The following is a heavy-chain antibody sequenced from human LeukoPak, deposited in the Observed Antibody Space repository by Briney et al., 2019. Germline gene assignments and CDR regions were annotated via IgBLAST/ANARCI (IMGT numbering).Heavy chain of an antibody. D-gene: IGHD5-24*01. Sequence: PGGSLRLSCAASGFTFSTYGLHWVRQAPGKGLEWVAFIRYDGSNKYYADSVKGRFTISRDNSKNTLYLQMNSLRAVDTALYYCAKDRGLATRDYFDYWGQGTLVTVSS. J-gene: IGHJ4*02. CDR1: GFTFSTYG. V-gene: IGHV3-30*02. CDR3: AKDRGLATRDYFDY. CDR2: IRYDGSNK.